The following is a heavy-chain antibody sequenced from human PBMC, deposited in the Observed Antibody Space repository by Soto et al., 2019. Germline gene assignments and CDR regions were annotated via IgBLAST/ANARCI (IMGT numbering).Heavy chain of an antibody. CDR1: GFTFSDYY. J-gene: IGHJ3*02. CDR2: ISSSGSTI. D-gene: IGHD3-22*01. Sequence: GSLRLSCAASGFTFSDYYMSWIRQAPGKGLEWVSYISSSGSTIYYADSVKGRFTISRDNAKNSLYLQMNSLRAEDTAVYYCARAPYYYDSSGYYWGAFDIWGQGTMVTVSS. CDR3: ARAPYYYDSSGYYWGAFDI. V-gene: IGHV3-11*01.